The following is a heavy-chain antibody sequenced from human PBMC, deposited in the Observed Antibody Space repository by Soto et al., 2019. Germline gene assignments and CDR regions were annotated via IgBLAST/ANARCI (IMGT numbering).Heavy chain of an antibody. CDR2: IIPIFGTA. CDR3: ARSGYYYDSSGYGGPFDY. D-gene: IGHD3-22*01. J-gene: IGHJ4*02. Sequence: SVKVYCKASGGTFSSYAISWVRQAPGQGLEWMGGIIPIFGTANYAQKFQGRVTITADESTSTAYMELSSLRSEDTAVYYCARSGYYYDSSGYGGPFDYWGQGTLVTVSS. V-gene: IGHV1-69*13. CDR1: GGTFSSYA.